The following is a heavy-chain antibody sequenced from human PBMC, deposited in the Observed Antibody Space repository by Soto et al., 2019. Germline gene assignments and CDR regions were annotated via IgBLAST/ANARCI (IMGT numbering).Heavy chain of an antibody. CDR2: IVVGSGNT. J-gene: IGHJ6*02. V-gene: IGHV1-58*01. CDR1: GFTFTSSA. D-gene: IGHD3-10*01. Sequence: GASVKVSCKASGFTFTSSAVQWVRQARGQRLEWIGWIVVGSGNTNYAQKFQERVTITRDMSTSTAYMELSSLRSEDTAVYYCAAPGVRGVPFYYGMDVWGQGTTVTVSS. CDR3: AAPGVRGVPFYYGMDV.